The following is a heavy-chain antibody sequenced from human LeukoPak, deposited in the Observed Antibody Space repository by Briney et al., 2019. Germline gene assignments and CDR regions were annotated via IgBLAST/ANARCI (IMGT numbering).Heavy chain of an antibody. CDR2: ISGSGGNT. Sequence: GGSLRLSCAASGFTFSSYAMSWVRQAPGEGLEWVSAISGSGGNTYYTDSVKGRFTISRDNSKNTLYLQMNSLRAEDTAVYYCARDRDRSSWVDYYGMDVWGQGTTVTVSS. V-gene: IGHV3-23*01. D-gene: IGHD6-13*01. J-gene: IGHJ6*02. CDR1: GFTFSSYA. CDR3: ARDRDRSSWVDYYGMDV.